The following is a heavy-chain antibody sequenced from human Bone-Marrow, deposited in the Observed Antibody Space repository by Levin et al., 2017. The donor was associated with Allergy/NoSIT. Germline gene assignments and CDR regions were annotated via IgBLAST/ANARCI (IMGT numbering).Heavy chain of an antibody. Sequence: SETLSLTCTVSGASISSRSHYWSWFRQPPGKGLEWIGSIYYSGSTAYNPSLQTPVTISVDTSKNQVSLNLNSVTAADTAVYYCASAEYGDLTPFDYWGQGTLVIVSS. J-gene: IGHJ4*02. CDR2: IYYSGST. V-gene: IGHV4-39*01. D-gene: IGHD4-17*01. CDR3: ASAEYGDLTPFDY. CDR1: GASISSRSHY.